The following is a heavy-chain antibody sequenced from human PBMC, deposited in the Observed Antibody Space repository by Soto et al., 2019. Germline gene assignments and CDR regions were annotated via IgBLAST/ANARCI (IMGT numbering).Heavy chain of an antibody. V-gene: IGHV4-59*08. D-gene: IGHD2-2*01. J-gene: IGHJ5*02. Sequence: PSETLSLTCTVSGGSITGNYWSWIRQPPGKGLEWVGYIYYTGNTYVKPSLKSRVTMSVDTSGNRFSLKLSSVTAADTAVYYCARVPDRWGQGTLVTVS. CDR1: GGSITGNY. CDR3: ARVPDR. CDR2: IYYTGNT.